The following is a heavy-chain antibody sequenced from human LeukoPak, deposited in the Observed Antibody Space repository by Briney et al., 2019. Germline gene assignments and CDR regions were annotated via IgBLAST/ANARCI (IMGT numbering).Heavy chain of an antibody. Sequence: PGKSQRLSCAASGFTFSGYDMHWVRQATGKGLEWVSGIGIPGDTYYPGSVKGRFTISRENAKNSFYLQMNSLRVEDTAVYYCVRAHVAAGLALDLWGQGTMVTVSS. J-gene: IGHJ3*01. V-gene: IGHV3-13*01. CDR3: VRAHVAAGLALDL. D-gene: IGHD2-15*01. CDR1: GFTFSGYD. CDR2: IGIPGDT.